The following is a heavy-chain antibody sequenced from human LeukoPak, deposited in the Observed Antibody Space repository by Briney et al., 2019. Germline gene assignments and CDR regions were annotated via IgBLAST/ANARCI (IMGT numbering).Heavy chain of an antibody. Sequence: GGSLRLSCAASGFTFSSYWMSWVRQAPGKGLEWVANIKQDGSEKYYVDSVKGRFTISRDNAKNSLYLQMNSLRAEDTAVYYCARKMGIAVAGEIDYWGQGTLVTVSS. V-gene: IGHV3-7*01. CDR3: ARKMGIAVAGEIDY. J-gene: IGHJ4*02. CDR1: GFTFSSYW. D-gene: IGHD6-19*01. CDR2: IKQDGSEK.